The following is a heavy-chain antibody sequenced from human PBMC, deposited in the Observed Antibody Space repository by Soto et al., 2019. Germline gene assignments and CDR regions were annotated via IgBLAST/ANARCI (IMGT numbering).Heavy chain of an antibody. V-gene: IGHV3-23*01. J-gene: IGHJ1*01. CDR3: AKDTYCGGDCYSLVEYFQH. CDR2: ISGSGDST. D-gene: IGHD2-21*02. Sequence: EVQLLESGGGLVQPGGSLRLSCAASGFTFSSYAMSWVRQAPGKGLEWVSAISGSGDSTYYADSVKGRFTISRDNSKNTLYLQMNSLRAEDTAVYYCAKDTYCGGDCYSLVEYFQHWGQGTLVTVSS. CDR1: GFTFSSYA.